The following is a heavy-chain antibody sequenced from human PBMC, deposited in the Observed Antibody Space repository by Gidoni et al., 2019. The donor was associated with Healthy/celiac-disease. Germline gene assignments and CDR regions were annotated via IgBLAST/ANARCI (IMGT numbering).Heavy chain of an antibody. D-gene: IGHD2-8*01. Sequence: QVTLKESGPALVKPTQTLTLTCTFSGFSLSTSGMRVSWIRQPPGKALEWLARIDCDDDKFYSTSLKTRLTISKDTSKNQVVLTMTNMDPVDTATYYCARIPLGYCTNGVCAGGAFDIWGQGTMVTVSS. CDR1: GFSLSTSGMR. CDR2: IDCDDDK. J-gene: IGHJ3*02. V-gene: IGHV2-70*04. CDR3: ARIPLGYCTNGVCAGGAFDI.